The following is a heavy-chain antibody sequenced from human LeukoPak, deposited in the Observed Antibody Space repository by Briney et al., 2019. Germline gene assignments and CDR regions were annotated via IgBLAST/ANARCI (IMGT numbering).Heavy chain of an antibody. CDR1: GYSLTKLS. V-gene: IGHV1-24*01. J-gene: IGHJ4*02. D-gene: IGHD2-2*01. Sequence: ASVNVSCKVSGYSLTKLSLHWVRQAPGKGLEWMGGFDPEDNETLSSEKFQGRVIITEDTSTDSSNMELRNLRIDDTAIYYCAALPSHWGQGTLVTVSS. CDR3: AALPSH. CDR2: FDPEDNET.